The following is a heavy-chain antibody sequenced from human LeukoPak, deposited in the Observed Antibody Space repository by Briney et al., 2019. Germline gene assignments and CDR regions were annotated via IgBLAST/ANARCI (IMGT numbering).Heavy chain of an antibody. CDR3: AIRPSIAVSATRFDH. J-gene: IGHJ4*02. CDR1: GFTFSSYA. CDR2: IRGGSSST. Sequence: GGSLRLSCAASGFTFSSYAMSWVLQAPGKGLEWLSTIRGGSSSTYYAASVKGRFTVSRDNSKNTLYLQMNSLRAEDTAVYFCAIRPSIAVSATRFDHWGQGTLVTVSS. D-gene: IGHD6-19*01. V-gene: IGHV3-23*01.